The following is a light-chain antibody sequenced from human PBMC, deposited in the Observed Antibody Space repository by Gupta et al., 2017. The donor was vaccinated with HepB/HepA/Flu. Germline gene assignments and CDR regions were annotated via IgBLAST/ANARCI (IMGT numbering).Light chain of an antibody. CDR2: GTS. Sequence: DIQMTQSPSSLSASIGDRVTITCRASQDINKYLAWYQVKPGKVPKLLMFGTSAVQSGVPSRFSRSGSGTEFTLTMSILHPEDVAIYYCVKYDTAGRRFCQGTLLDIK. CDR1: QDINKY. J-gene: IGKJ5*01. CDR3: VKYDTAGRR. V-gene: IGKV1-27*01.